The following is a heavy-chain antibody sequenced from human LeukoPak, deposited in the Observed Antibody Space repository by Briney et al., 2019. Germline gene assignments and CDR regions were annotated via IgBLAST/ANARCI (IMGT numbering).Heavy chain of an antibody. Sequence: TSETLSLTCTVSGGSISSYYWSWIRQPPGKGLEWIGYIYYSGSTNYNPSLKSRVTISVDTSKNQFSLKLSSVTAADTAVYYCARDTGYYDSSGYDAFDIWGQGTMVTVSS. D-gene: IGHD3-22*01. CDR1: GGSISSYY. J-gene: IGHJ3*02. V-gene: IGHV4-59*01. CDR2: IYYSGST. CDR3: ARDTGYYDSSGYDAFDI.